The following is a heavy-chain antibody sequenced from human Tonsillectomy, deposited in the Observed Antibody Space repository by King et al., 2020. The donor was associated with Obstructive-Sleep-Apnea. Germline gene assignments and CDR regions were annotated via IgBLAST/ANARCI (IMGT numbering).Heavy chain of an antibody. CDR1: GGSFSGYY. J-gene: IGHJ4*02. CDR3: ARLVPEVD. CDR2: INHSGST. V-gene: IGHV4-34*01. D-gene: IGHD3-10*01. Sequence: VQLQQWGAGLLKPSETLSLTCAVYGGSFSGYYWSWIRQPPGKGLEWIGEINHSGSTNYNPSLKSRVTISVDTSKNQFSLKLSSVTAADTAVYYCARLVPEVDWGQGTLVTVSS.